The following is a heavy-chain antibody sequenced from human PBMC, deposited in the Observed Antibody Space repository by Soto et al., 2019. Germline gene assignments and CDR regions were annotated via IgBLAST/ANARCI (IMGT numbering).Heavy chain of an antibody. CDR3: IWAIAVAGPGLYYYGMDV. Sequence: PGGSLRLSCAASGFTFSNAWMNWVRQAPGKGLEWVGRIKSKTDGGTTDYAAPVKGRFTISRDDSKNTLYLQMNSLKTEDTAVYYCIWAIAVAGPGLYYYGMDVWGQGTTVTVSS. V-gene: IGHV3-15*07. CDR2: IKSKTDGGTT. CDR1: GFTFSNAW. D-gene: IGHD6-19*01. J-gene: IGHJ6*02.